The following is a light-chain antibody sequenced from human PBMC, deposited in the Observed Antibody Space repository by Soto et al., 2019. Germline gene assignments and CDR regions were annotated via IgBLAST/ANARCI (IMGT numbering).Light chain of an antibody. CDR3: QQYYNWPPWT. J-gene: IGKJ1*01. CDR1: QSVSSS. Sequence: EIVMTQSPATLSVSPGERATLSCRASQSVSSSLVWYQQKPGRAPRLLIYGASTRATGIPARFSGSGSGTEFTLTISSLQSEDFAVYYCQQYYNWPPWTFGQGTKVEIK. CDR2: GAS. V-gene: IGKV3-15*01.